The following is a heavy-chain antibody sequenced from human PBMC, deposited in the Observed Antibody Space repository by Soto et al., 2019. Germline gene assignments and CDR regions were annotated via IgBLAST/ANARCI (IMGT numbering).Heavy chain of an antibody. CDR2: IVVDSGNT. Sequence: GASVKVSCKASGFTFTSSAMQWVRQARGQRLEWIGWIVVDSGNTNYAQKFQERVTITRDMSTSTAYMELSSLRSEDTAVYYCAATHSSSYYYYMDVWGKGTTVTVSS. CDR3: AATHSSSYYYYMDV. CDR1: GFTFTSSA. J-gene: IGHJ6*03. V-gene: IGHV1-58*02. D-gene: IGHD6-6*01.